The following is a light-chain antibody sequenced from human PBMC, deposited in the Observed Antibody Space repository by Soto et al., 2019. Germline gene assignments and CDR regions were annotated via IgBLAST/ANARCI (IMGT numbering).Light chain of an antibody. Sequence: TQSPSTPSSSVGDRVTITFRASQSISSRLAWYQHKPGKAPNLLIYKASTLESGVPSRFSGSGSGTEFTLTVSSLQPDDFATYYCQQYDSYPLTFGGGTKVDI. CDR2: KAS. CDR1: QSISSR. V-gene: IGKV1-5*03. J-gene: IGKJ4*01. CDR3: QQYDSYPLT.